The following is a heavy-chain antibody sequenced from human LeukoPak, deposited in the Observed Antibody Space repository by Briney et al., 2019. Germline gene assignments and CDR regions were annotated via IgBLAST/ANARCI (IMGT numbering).Heavy chain of an antibody. Sequence: SETLSLTCAVYGGSFSGYYWSWIRQPPGKGLEWIGEINHSGSTNYNPSLKSRVTISVDTSKNQFSLKLSSVTAADTGVYYCATGGANYYSFDYWGQGTLVTVSS. CDR2: INHSGST. CDR3: ATGGANYYSFDY. CDR1: GGSFSGYY. J-gene: IGHJ4*02. V-gene: IGHV4-34*01. D-gene: IGHD4/OR15-4a*01.